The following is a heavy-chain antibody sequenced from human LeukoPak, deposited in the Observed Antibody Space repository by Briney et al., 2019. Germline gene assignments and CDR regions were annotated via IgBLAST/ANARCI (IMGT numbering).Heavy chain of an antibody. CDR2: INPSGGST. V-gene: IGHV1-46*01. J-gene: IGHJ6*03. Sequence: ASVKVSCKASGYTFTSYYMHWVRQAPGQGLVWMGIINPSGGSTSYAQKFQGRVTMTRDMSTSTVYMELSSLRSEDTAVYYCARLVPDSSSWYGTNYYYMDVWGKGTTVTVSS. D-gene: IGHD6-13*01. CDR3: ARLVPDSSSWYGTNYYYMDV. CDR1: GYTFTSYY.